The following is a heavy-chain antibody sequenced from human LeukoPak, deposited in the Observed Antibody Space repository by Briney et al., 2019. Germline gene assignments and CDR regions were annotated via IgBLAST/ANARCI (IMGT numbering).Heavy chain of an antibody. D-gene: IGHD3-10*01. CDR2: ISSSSSTI. V-gene: IGHV3-48*02. CDR3: ARDTFFLWFGERSPRDGLDY. CDR1: GFTFSSYS. Sequence: GGSLRLSCAASGFTFSSYSMNWVRQAPGKGLEWVSYISSSSSTIYYADSVKGRFTISRDNAKNSLYLQMNSLRDEDTAVYYCARDTFFLWFGERSPRDGLDYWGQGTLVTVSS. J-gene: IGHJ4*02.